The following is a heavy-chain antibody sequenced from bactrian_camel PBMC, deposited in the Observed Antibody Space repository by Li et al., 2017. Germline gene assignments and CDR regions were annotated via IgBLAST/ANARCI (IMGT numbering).Heavy chain of an antibody. D-gene: IGHD2*01. J-gene: IGHJ4*01. Sequence: HVQLVESGGSSVQAGGSMRLSCTASRFRYCGYDISWWRQAPGPEREFVSAIETDGTTTYADSVKGRFTISQDSAKNALYLQMNNLQPEDTAIYYCAAEADTPYSGVWFGLCRFDYRGQGTQVTVS. CDR1: RFRYCGYD. CDR2: IETDGTT. V-gene: IGHV3S53*01. CDR3: AAEADTPYSGVWFGLCRFDY.